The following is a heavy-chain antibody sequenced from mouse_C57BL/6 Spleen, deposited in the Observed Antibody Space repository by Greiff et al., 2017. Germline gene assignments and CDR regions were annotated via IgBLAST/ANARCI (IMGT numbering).Heavy chain of an antibody. J-gene: IGHJ4*01. V-gene: IGHV8-12*01. Sequence: QVQLKECGPGILQSSQTLSLTCSFSGFSLSTSGMGVSWIRQPSGKGLEWLAHIYWDDDKRYNPSLKSRLTISKDTSRNQVFLKITSVDTADTATYYCARRGGSSGYGYAMDYWGQGTSVTVSS. CDR1: GFSLSTSGMG. CDR2: IYWDDDK. D-gene: IGHD3-2*02. CDR3: ARRGGSSGYGYAMDY.